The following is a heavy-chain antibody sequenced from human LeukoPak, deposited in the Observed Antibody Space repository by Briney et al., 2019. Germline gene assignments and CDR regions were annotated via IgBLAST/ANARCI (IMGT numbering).Heavy chain of an antibody. CDR3: AREIGGGHHYFEH. V-gene: IGHV3-53*01. J-gene: IGHJ4*02. CDR1: GFTVSSST. D-gene: IGHD1-26*01. CDR2: FYSDALDGIT. Sequence: GGSLRLSCAGSGFTVSSSTMSWVRQAPGKGLEWVSNFYSDALDGITNYADSVKGRFTISRDNSQNTLYLQMNSLRVEDTATYYCAREIGGGHHYFEHWGQGTVVTVSS.